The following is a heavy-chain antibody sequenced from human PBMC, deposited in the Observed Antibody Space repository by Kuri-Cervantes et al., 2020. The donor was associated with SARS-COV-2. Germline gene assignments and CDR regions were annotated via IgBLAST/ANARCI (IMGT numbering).Heavy chain of an antibody. J-gene: IGHJ4*02. D-gene: IGHD3-10*01. CDR1: GYIFTSHN. V-gene: IGHV1-46*01. Sequence: GSVKVSCKASGYIFTSHNMHWVRQAPGRGLEWMGMLNPSGGSRINTQKFQGRLTMTRDTPTSTVFMELSSLRSDDTAVYYCAREYYYGSGRYYGAFDHWGQGTPVTVSS. CDR3: AREYYYGSGRYYGAFDH. CDR2: LNPSGGSR.